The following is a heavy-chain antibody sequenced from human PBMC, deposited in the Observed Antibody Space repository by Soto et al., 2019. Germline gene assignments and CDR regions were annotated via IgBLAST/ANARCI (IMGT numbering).Heavy chain of an antibody. D-gene: IGHD2-2*01. CDR2: ISKSDYT. Sequence: GGSLRLSCTVSGFAFNNYGINWVRQAPGKGLEWVSSISKSDYTYYSDSVKGRFAISRNNAKSSVSLQMNPRRVEDTAVYYCAREDSIIIPAVSDFWGQGTLVTVSS. J-gene: IGHJ4*02. CDR3: AREDSIIIPAVSDF. CDR1: GFAFNNYG. V-gene: IGHV3-21*01.